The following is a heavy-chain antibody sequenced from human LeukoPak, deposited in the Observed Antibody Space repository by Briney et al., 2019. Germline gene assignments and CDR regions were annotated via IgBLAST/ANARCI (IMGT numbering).Heavy chain of an antibody. J-gene: IGHJ5*02. CDR3: ARDSGTSGEVKFDP. D-gene: IGHD3-10*01. CDR1: GGSVNSYY. Sequence: SETLSLTCTVSGGSVNSYYLSWIRQPAGKTLEWIGRIYDGGSTNYNPSLKSRVTMSVDTSKNQISLKLKSVTAADTAVYYCARDSGTSGEVKFDPWGQGALVTVSP. CDR2: IYDGGST. V-gene: IGHV4-4*07.